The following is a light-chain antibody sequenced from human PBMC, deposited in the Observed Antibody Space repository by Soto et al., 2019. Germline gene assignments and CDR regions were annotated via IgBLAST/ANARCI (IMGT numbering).Light chain of an antibody. Sequence: QSVLTQPPSASGSPGQSVTISCTGTSSDVGDFNYVSWYQQHPGKAPKLMIYEVSKRPSGVPDRFSGSKSGNTASLTVSGLQAEYEAVYYCSSYAGSNILVFGGGTKLTVL. CDR2: EVS. CDR3: SSYAGSNILV. CDR1: SSDVGDFNY. V-gene: IGLV2-8*01. J-gene: IGLJ3*02.